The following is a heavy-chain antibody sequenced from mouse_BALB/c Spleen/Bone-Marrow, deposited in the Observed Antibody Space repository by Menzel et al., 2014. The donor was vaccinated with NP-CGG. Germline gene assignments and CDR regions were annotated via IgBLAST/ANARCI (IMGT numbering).Heavy chain of an antibody. CDR2: INPYNDGT. Sequence: EVQLQESGPELVKPGASVKMSCMASGYSFTSFILHWVKMRPGQGLEWIGYINPYNDGTKYNEKFKGKAILTSDKSSSSANMELSSLTSEDSAVYYCARAMIYYYAMDYWGQGTSVTVSS. CDR3: ARAMIYYYAMDY. D-gene: IGHD2-4*01. CDR1: GYSFTSFI. V-gene: IGHV1-14*01. J-gene: IGHJ4*01.